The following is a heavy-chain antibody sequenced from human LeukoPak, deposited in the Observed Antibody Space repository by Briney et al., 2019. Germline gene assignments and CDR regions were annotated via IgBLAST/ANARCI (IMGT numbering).Heavy chain of an antibody. CDR3: ARSDGNCSGGSCQSGWAFDI. CDR2: IYYSGST. D-gene: IGHD2-15*01. Sequence: KASETLSLTCSVSGGSISSGGYFWNWIRQPPGKGLEWIGYIYYSGSTNYNPSLKSRVTISVDTSKNQFSLKLSSVTAADTAVYYCARSDGNCSGGSCQSGWAFDIWGQGTMVTVSS. J-gene: IGHJ3*02. CDR1: GGSISSGGYF. V-gene: IGHV4-61*08.